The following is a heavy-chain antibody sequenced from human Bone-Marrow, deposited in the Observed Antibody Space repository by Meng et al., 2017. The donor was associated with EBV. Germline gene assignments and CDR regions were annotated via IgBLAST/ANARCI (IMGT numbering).Heavy chain of an antibody. V-gene: IGHV3-30*18. Sequence: QVQLVGAGGGVVQPGRSLRLSCAASGFTFSSYGMHWVRQAPGKGLEWVALTSSDESDKYYANSVKGRFTISRDNSKNTLYLQMNSLRPEDTAVYYCANDEVVDHRGLDYWGQGTLVTVSS. CDR2: TSSDESDK. CDR3: ANDEVVDHRGLDY. J-gene: IGHJ4*02. D-gene: IGHD2-2*01. CDR1: GFTFSSYG.